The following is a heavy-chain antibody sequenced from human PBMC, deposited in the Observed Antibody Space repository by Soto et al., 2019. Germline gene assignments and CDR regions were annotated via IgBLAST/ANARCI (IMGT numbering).Heavy chain of an antibody. J-gene: IGHJ5*02. CDR2: INTDGSGT. Sequence: SWWVHRFIKKKEKGLVWVSRINTDGSGTSYADSVKGRFTISRDNSKNTLYLQMGSLRAEDTAVYYCVKEVYYYDSSGYYYGWFDPWGQGTLVTGSS. D-gene: IGHD3-22*01. CDR3: VKEVYYYDSSGYYYGWFDP. CDR1: SWW. V-gene: IGHV3-74*01.